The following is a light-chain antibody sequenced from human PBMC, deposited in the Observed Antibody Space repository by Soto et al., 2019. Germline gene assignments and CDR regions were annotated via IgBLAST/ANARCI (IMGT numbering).Light chain of an antibody. CDR3: QSYDSSLSAYV. CDR2: GNS. V-gene: IGLV1-40*01. J-gene: IGLJ1*01. Sequence: QPVLTPPPSVSGAPGQRVTISCTGSSSNIGAGYDVHWYQQLPGTAPKLLIYGNSNRPSGVPDRFSGSKSGTSASLAITGLQAEDEADYSCQSYDSSLSAYVFGTGTKVTVL. CDR1: SSNIGAGYD.